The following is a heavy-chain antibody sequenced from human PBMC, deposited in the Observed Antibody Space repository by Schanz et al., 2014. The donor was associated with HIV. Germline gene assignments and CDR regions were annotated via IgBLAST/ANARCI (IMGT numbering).Heavy chain of an antibody. V-gene: IGHV4-34*01. CDR2: INHSGNT. Sequence: QVQLQHWGAGLLKPSETLSLTCAVYGGSFSGYYWSWIRQPPGKGLGWIGEINHSGNTNYNPSLKSRVTISVVTSKTEVSLKMTSVTAADTAVYYCARSYYYDGSPLPLDSGGQGTLVTVSS. D-gene: IGHD3-22*01. CDR1: GGSFSGYY. J-gene: IGHJ4*02. CDR3: ARSYYYDGSPLPLDS.